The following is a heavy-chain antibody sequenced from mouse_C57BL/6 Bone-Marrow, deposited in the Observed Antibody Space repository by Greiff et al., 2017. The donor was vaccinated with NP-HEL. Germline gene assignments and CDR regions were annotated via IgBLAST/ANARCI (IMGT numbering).Heavy chain of an antibody. Sequence: EVKLMESGGGLVQSGRSLRLSCATSGFTFSDFYMEWVRQAPGKGLEWIAASRNKANDYTTEYSASVKGRFIVSRDTSQSILYLQMNALRAEDTAIYYCARDAFGGSSYFAYWGQGTLVTVSA. D-gene: IGHD1-1*01. CDR3: ARDAFGGSSYFAY. V-gene: IGHV7-1*01. CDR1: GFTFSDFY. J-gene: IGHJ3*01. CDR2: SRNKANDYTT.